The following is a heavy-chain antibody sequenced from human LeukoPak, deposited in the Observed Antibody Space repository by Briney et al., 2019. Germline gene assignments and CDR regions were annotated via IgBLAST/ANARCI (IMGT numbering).Heavy chain of an antibody. CDR3: AVEYSSGWTFDY. CDR2: INPNSGGT. J-gene: IGHJ4*02. CDR1: GYTFTGYY. D-gene: IGHD6-19*01. Sequence: ASVKVSCKASGYTFTGYYMHWVRQAPGQGLEWMGWINPNSGGTNYAQKFQGRVTMTRDTSISTAYMELSRLRSDDPAVYYCAVEYSSGWTFDYWGQGTLVTVSS. V-gene: IGHV1-2*02.